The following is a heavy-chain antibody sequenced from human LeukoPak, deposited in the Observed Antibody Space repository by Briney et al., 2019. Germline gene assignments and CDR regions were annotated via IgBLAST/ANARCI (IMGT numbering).Heavy chain of an antibody. V-gene: IGHV3-23*01. D-gene: IGHD3-10*01. CDR1: GFTFSSYA. CDR2: ISGSGGST. J-gene: IGHJ4*02. Sequence: QPGGSLRLSCAAAGFTFSSYAMSWVRQAPGKGLEWVSAISGSGGSTYYADSVKGRFTISRDNSKDTLYLQMNSLRCEDTAVYYCAKGLWFGELPSFDYWGQGTLVTVSS. CDR3: AKGLWFGELPSFDY.